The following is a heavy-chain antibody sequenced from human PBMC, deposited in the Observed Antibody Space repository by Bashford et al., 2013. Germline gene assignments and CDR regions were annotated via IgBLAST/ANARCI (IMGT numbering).Heavy chain of an antibody. J-gene: IGHJ4*02. CDR1: GYSFSTNA. CDR3: AGVLDTDMVTDY. V-gene: IGHV3-30*09. CDR2: ISSDGFNQ. Sequence: DSGYSFSTNAMHWVRQAPGKGLEWVAVISSDGFNQYYADSVKGRFVISRDNSKKTLYLQMNSLRLEDTATYYCAGVLDTDMVTDYWGQGTLVTVSS. D-gene: IGHD5-18*01.